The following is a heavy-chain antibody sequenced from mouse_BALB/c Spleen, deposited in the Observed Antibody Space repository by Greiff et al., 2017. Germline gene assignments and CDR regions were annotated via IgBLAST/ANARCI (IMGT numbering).Heavy chain of an antibody. V-gene: IGHV1-80*01. D-gene: IGHD2-10*01. CDR2: IYPGDGDT. J-gene: IGHJ2*01. CDR1: GYAFSSYW. Sequence: QVQLQQSGAELVRPGSSVTISCKASGYAFSSYWMNWVKQRPGQGLEWIGQIYPGDGDTNYNGKFKGKATLTADKSSSTAYMQLSSLTSEDSAVYFCASAYYGNAFDYWGQGTTLTVSS. CDR3: ASAYYGNAFDY.